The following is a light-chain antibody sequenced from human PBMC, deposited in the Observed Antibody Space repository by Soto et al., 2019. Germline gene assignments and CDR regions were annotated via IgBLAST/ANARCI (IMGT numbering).Light chain of an antibody. CDR3: QPYNNWPLT. V-gene: IGKV3-15*01. J-gene: IGKJ4*01. Sequence: EIVLTQSQATLSSFPCERVTLXCMASQYINTRLAWYQHRPGQAPRLLIYDTSTRATGVPTRFSGSRSGAEFTLTINSLQSEDFAVYYCQPYNNWPLTFGGGTKVDNK. CDR2: DTS. CDR1: QYINTR.